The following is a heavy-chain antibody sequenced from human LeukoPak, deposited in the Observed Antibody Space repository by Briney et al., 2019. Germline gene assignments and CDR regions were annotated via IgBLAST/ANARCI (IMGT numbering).Heavy chain of an antibody. Sequence: GGSLRLSCAASGFTFDDYAMHWVRQAPGKGLEWVSRINSDGSSTSYADSVKGRFTISRDNAKNTLYLQMNSLRAEDTAVYYCAKDQGYGGATSYFDYWGQGTLVTVSS. D-gene: IGHD1-26*01. CDR2: INSDGSST. V-gene: IGHV3-74*01. CDR1: GFTFDDYA. CDR3: AKDQGYGGATSYFDY. J-gene: IGHJ4*02.